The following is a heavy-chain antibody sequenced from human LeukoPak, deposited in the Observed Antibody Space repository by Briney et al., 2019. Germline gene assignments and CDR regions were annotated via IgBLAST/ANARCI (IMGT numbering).Heavy chain of an antibody. V-gene: IGHV1-2*02. CDR3: ARLREMNYYDSSGHDY. J-gene: IGHJ4*02. D-gene: IGHD3-22*01. CDR1: GYTFTGYY. Sequence: ASVKVSCKASGYTFTGYYMHWVRQAPGQGLEWMGWINPNSGGTNYAQKLQGRVTMTTDTSTSTAYMELRSLRSDDTAVYYCARLREMNYYDSSGHDYWGQGTLVTVSS. CDR2: INPNSGGT.